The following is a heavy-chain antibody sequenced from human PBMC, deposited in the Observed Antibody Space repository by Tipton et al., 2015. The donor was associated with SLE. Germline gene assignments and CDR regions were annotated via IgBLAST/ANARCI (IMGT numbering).Heavy chain of an antibody. CDR1: GFTFDDYA. Sequence: SLRLSCAASGFTFDDYAMHWVRQAPGKGLQWVSGIGWNDNTIGYADSVKGRFTISRDNAKNSLYLQMNSLRAEDTALYYCAKDMVAGGFDAFDIWGQGTMVTVSS. V-gene: IGHV3-9*01. J-gene: IGHJ3*02. CDR3: AKDMVAGGFDAFDI. CDR2: IGWNDNTI.